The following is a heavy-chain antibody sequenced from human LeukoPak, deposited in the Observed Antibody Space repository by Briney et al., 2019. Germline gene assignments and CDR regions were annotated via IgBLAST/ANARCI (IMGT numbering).Heavy chain of an antibody. D-gene: IGHD3-16*01. CDR1: GFTFSSYA. CDR2: ISYDGSNK. V-gene: IGHV3-30-3*01. Sequence: GGSLRLSCAASGFTFSSYAMHWVRQAPGKGLEWVAVISYDGSNKYYADSVKGRFTISRDNSKNTLYLQMNSLRAEDTAVYYCARSGLTSDLWGRGTLVTVSS. CDR3: ARSGLTSDL. J-gene: IGHJ2*01.